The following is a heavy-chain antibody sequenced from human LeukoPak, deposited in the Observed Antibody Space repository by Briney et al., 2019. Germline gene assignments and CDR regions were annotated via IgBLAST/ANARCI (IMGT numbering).Heavy chain of an antibody. Sequence: GGSLRLSCAASGFTFSSYSMNWVRQAPGKGLEWVAFIRYDGSNKYYADSVKGRFTISRDNSKNTLYLQMNSLRAEDTAAYYCAKDYGIVGATYFDYWGQGTLVTVSS. CDR1: GFTFSSYS. CDR3: AKDYGIVGATYFDY. CDR2: IRYDGSNK. V-gene: IGHV3-30*02. D-gene: IGHD1-26*01. J-gene: IGHJ4*02.